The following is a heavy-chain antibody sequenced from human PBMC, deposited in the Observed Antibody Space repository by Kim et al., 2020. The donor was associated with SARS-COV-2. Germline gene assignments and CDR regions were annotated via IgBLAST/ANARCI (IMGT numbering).Heavy chain of an antibody. CDR2: IYYSGST. Sequence: SETLSLTCTVSGGSISSYYWSWIRQPPGKGLEWIGYIYYSGSTNYNPSLKSRVTISVDTSKNQFSLKLSSVTAADTAVYYCARDGGVLWFGEDDAFDIWGQGTMVTVSS. J-gene: IGHJ3*02. V-gene: IGHV4-59*01. D-gene: IGHD3-10*01. CDR1: GGSISSYY. CDR3: ARDGGVLWFGEDDAFDI.